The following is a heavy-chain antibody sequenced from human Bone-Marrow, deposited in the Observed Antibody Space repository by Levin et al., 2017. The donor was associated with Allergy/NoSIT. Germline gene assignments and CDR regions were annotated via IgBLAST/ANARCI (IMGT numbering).Heavy chain of an antibody. CDR2: IYPAGSDT. D-gene: IGHD3-9*01. Sequence: GASVKVSCKGSGYSFVSHWIGWVRQMPGKGLEWMGIIYPAGSDTRYSPSFRGQVTILVDRSSKTAYLQWNSLKASDTGMYFCARRADATSSLPYRGTQFDSWGQGTLVIVSS. CDR1: GYSFVSHW. V-gene: IGHV5-51*01. J-gene: IGHJ4*02. CDR3: ARRADATSSLPYRGTQFDS.